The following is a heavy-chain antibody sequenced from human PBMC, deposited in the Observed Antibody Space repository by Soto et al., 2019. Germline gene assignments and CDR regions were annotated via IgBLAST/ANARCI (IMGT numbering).Heavy chain of an antibody. CDR1: GFTVSSNY. J-gene: IGHJ6*02. Sequence: PGGSLRLSCAASGFTVSSNYMSWVRQAPGKGLEWVSVIYSGGSTYYADSVKGRFTTSRDNSKNTLYLQMNSLRAEDTAVYYCARDDYDSSGPHSYGMDVWGQGTTVTVSS. D-gene: IGHD3-22*01. CDR2: IYSGGST. CDR3: ARDDYDSSGPHSYGMDV. V-gene: IGHV3-53*01.